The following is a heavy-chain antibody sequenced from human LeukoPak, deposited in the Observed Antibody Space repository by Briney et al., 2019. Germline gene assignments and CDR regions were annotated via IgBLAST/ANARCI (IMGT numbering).Heavy chain of an antibody. CDR3: AKAAKYYYGSETYYYFDY. CDR1: GGSFSGYY. Sequence: SETLSLTCAVYGGSFSGYYWSWIRQPPGKGLEWIGEINHSGSTNYNPSLKSRVTMSVDTSKSQFSLSLSSVTTADTAVYFCAKAAKYYYGSETYYYFDYWGQGILVTVSS. V-gene: IGHV4-34*01. CDR2: INHSGST. D-gene: IGHD3-10*01. J-gene: IGHJ4*02.